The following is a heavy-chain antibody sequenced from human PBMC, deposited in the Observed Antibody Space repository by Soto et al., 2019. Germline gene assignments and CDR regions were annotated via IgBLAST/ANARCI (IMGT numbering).Heavy chain of an antibody. D-gene: IGHD3-3*01. CDR1: GYTFTGHY. CDR3: ARGPPLEWLLFIGGTFDI. V-gene: IGHV1-2*02. J-gene: IGHJ3*02. Sequence: ASVEGFCKGSGYTFTGHYMHWGRQGPGQGVEWMGWINPNSGGTNYAQKFQGRVTMTRDTSLTAAHMELSRLRSDDTAVYYCARGPPLEWLLFIGGTFDIWGQG. CDR2: INPNSGGT.